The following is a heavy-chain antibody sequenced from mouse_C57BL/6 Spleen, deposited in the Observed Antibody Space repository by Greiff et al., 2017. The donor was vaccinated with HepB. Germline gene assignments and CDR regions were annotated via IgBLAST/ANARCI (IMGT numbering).Heavy chain of an antibody. V-gene: IGHV1-39*01. D-gene: IGHD4-1*01. CDR1: GYSFTDYN. CDR3: ARGWDDPSAY. CDR2: INPNYGTT. J-gene: IGHJ3*01. Sequence: EVQLQQSGPALVKPGASVKISCKASGYSFTDYNMNWVKQSNGKSLEWIGVINPNYGTTSSHQKFNGKATLTVDQSSRTADRQLNSLTSEDSAVYYCARGWDDPSAYWGQGTLVTVSA.